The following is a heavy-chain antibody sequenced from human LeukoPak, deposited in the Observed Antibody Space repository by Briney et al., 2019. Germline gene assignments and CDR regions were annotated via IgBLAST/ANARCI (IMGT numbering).Heavy chain of an antibody. CDR1: GFTFSGYG. CDR2: IWYDGSND. D-gene: IGHD3-22*01. J-gene: IGHJ4*02. Sequence: GRSLRLSCAASGFTFSGYGMHWVRQAPGKGLEWVAVIWYDGSNDDYADSVKGRFTISRDNSKNTLYLQMNSLRAEDTAMYYCARSIPRYDGSAYYPDYWGQGTLVTVSP. V-gene: IGHV3-33*01. CDR3: ARSIPRYDGSAYYPDY.